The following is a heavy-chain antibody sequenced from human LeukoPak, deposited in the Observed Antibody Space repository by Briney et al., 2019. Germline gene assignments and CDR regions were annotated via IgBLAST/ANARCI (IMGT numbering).Heavy chain of an antibody. J-gene: IGHJ4*02. D-gene: IGHD3-22*01. CDR2: ISYDGGNK. CDR3: AKGYYYDSSGYFPFDY. Sequence: GRSLRLSCAASGFTFSSYGMHWVRQAPGKGLEWVAVISYDGGNKYYADSVKGRFTISRDNSKNTLYLQMNSLRAEDTAVYYCAKGYYYDSSGYFPFDYWGQGTLVTVSS. V-gene: IGHV3-30*18. CDR1: GFTFSSYG.